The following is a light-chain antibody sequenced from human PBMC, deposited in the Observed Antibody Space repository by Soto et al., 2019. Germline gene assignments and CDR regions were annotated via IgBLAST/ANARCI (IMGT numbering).Light chain of an antibody. CDR3: SSYTSSSTLFV. V-gene: IGLV2-14*01. J-gene: IGLJ1*01. CDR1: SSDVGGYNY. CDR2: EVS. Sequence: QSVLTQPASVSGSPGQSITISCTGTSSDVGGYNYVSWYQQHPGKAPKLMIYEVSNRPSGVSNLFSGSKSGNTASLTISGRQAEDEADYYCSSYTSSSTLFVFGTGTKVTVL.